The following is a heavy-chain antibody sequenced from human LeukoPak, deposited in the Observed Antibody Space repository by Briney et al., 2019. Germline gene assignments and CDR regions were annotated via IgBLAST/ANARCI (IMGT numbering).Heavy chain of an antibody. V-gene: IGHV3-23*01. Sequence: QPGGSLRLSCAASGFTFSSYGMSWVRQAPGKGLEWVSAISGSGGSTYYADSVKGRFTISRDNSKNTLYLQMNSLRAEDTAVYYCAKSLTGYHISDYWGQGTLVTVSS. CDR1: GFTFSSYG. CDR3: AKSLTGYHISDY. J-gene: IGHJ4*02. CDR2: ISGSGGST. D-gene: IGHD3-9*01.